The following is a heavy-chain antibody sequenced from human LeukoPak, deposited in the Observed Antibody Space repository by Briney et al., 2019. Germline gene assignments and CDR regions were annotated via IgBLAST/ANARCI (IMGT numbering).Heavy chain of an antibody. V-gene: IGHV4-4*07. CDR2: IYTSGST. CDR3: ASRGHYFDY. Sequence: SETLSLTCTVSGGSISSYYWSWIRQPAGKGLEWIGRIYTSGSTNYNPSLKSRVTISVDKSKNQFALELSSVTAADTAVYYCASRGHYFDYWGQGTLVTVSS. J-gene: IGHJ4*02. CDR1: GGSISSYY.